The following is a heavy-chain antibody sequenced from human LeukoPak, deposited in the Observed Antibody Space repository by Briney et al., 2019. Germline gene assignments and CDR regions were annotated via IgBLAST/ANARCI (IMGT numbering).Heavy chain of an antibody. V-gene: IGHV3-21*01. Sequence: GGSLRPSCAASGFTFSSYSMNWVRQAPGKGLEWVSSISSSSSYIYYADSVKGRFTISRDNAKNSLYLQMNSLRAEDTAVYYCARYRGYQLRDSGYYMDVWGKGTTVTISS. CDR3: ARYRGYQLRDSGYYMDV. D-gene: IGHD2-2*01. CDR2: ISSSSSYI. CDR1: GFTFSSYS. J-gene: IGHJ6*03.